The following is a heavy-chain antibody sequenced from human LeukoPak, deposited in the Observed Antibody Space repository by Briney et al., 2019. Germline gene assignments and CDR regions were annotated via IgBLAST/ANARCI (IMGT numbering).Heavy chain of an antibody. Sequence: QTGGYLRLSCAASGFTFSSYAMSWVRQAPGKGLEWVSAISGSGGSTYYADSVKGRFTISRDNSKNTLYLQMNSLRAEDTAVYYCAKRDGDMGAFDIWGQGTMVTVSS. CDR2: ISGSGGST. D-gene: IGHD2-15*01. CDR3: AKRDGDMGAFDI. CDR1: GFTFSSYA. J-gene: IGHJ3*02. V-gene: IGHV3-23*01.